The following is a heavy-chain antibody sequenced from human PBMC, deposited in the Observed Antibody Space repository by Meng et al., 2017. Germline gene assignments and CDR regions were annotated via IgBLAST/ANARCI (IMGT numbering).Heavy chain of an antibody. Sequence: QVQPVQSGSEVKEPGGSVKVSCKASGYTFSTNVMNWVRQAPGQGLEWMGWINTKTGKPTYAQGFTGRLAFSLDTSASTAFLQINSLKAEDTAVYYCVRAHSSGWYSFFDYWGQGTLVTVSS. CDR3: VRAHSSGWYSFFDY. CDR1: GYTFSTNV. D-gene: IGHD6-19*01. V-gene: IGHV7-4-1*02. J-gene: IGHJ4*02. CDR2: INTKTGKP.